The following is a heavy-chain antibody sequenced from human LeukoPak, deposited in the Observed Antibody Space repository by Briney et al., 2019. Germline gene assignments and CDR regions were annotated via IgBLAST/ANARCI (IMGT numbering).Heavy chain of an antibody. D-gene: IGHD4-23*01. Sequence: ASETLSLTCSVSGGSISGYYWSWIRQPPGKGLEWIGFIYYSGSTNYNPSLKSRITISVDTSKNQFSLKLNSVTAADTAIFYCARIRRYDYDGFRPGWVYWYFDVWGRGTLVTVSS. CDR1: GGSISGYY. CDR3: ARIRRYDYDGFRPGWVYWYFDV. V-gene: IGHV4-59*01. CDR2: IYYSGST. J-gene: IGHJ2*01.